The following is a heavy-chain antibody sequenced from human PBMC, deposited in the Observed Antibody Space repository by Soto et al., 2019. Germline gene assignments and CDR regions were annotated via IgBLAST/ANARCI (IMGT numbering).Heavy chain of an antibody. V-gene: IGHV4-61*01. D-gene: IGHD3-22*01. CDR1: GGSVSSGSYY. Sequence: SETLSLTCTVSGGSVSSGSYYWSWIRQPPGKGLEWIGYIYYSGSTNYNPSLKSRVTISVDTSKNQFSLKLSSVTAADTAVYYCARASAEIVVVIDYWGQGTLVTVSS. J-gene: IGHJ4*02. CDR2: IYYSGST. CDR3: ARASAEIVVVIDY.